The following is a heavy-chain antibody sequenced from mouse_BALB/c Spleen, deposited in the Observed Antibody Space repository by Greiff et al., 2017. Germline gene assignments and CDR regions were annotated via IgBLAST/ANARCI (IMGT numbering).Heavy chain of an antibody. CDR3: TRNYGYGYFDN. Sequence: VQLQESGAELVKPGASVKLSCKASGYTFTSYYMYWVKQRPGQGLEWIGEINPSNGGTNFNEKFKSKATLTVDKSSSTAYMQLSSLTSEDSAVYYCTRNYGYGYFDNWGEGTTLAVSS. D-gene: IGHD1-2*01. J-gene: IGHJ2*01. CDR2: INPSNGGT. CDR1: GYTFTSYY. V-gene: IGHV1S81*02.